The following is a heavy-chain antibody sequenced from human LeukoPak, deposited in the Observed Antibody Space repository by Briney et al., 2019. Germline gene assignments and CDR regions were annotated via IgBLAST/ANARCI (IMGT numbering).Heavy chain of an antibody. CDR1: GGSISSYYW. D-gene: IGHD2-2*02. Sequence: TLSLTCTVSGGSISSYYWSWIRQPPGKALEWLALIYWDDDKRYSPSLKSRLTITKDTSKNQVVLTMTNMDPVDTATYYCAHFIYCSSTSCYTGITFFGAFDIWGQGTMVTVSS. CDR3: AHFIYCSSTSCYTGITFFGAFDI. CDR2: IYWDDDK. V-gene: IGHV2-5*08. J-gene: IGHJ3*02.